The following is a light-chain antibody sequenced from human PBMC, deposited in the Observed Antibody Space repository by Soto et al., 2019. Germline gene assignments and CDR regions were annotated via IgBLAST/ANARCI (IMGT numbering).Light chain of an antibody. CDR2: LNSDGSH. J-gene: IGLJ3*02. CDR3: QTWGTGFWV. Sequence: QLVLTQSPSASASLGASVKLTCTLSTGHSNNAIAWHQQQPEKGPRYLMKLNSDGSHTKGDGIPDRFSGSTSGAERYLTISNLQSEDEADYYCQTWGTGFWVFGGGTKLTVL. CDR1: TGHSNNA. V-gene: IGLV4-69*01.